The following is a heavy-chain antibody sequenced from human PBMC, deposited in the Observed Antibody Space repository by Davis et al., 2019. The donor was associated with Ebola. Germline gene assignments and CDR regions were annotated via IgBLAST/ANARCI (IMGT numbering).Heavy chain of an antibody. J-gene: IGHJ6*04. CDR1: GFVFTTYT. V-gene: IGHV3-21*04. CDR3: ARSGLSFGVVKYHYGMDV. CDR2: ISSSSTFI. D-gene: IGHD3-3*01. Sequence: GGSLRLSCAASGFVFTTYTMNWVRLAPGKGLEWVSPISSSSTFIYYAASVKGRFTVSRDNSKKTMYLQMNSLRAEDTAVYYCARSGLSFGVVKYHYGMDVWGKGTTVTVSS.